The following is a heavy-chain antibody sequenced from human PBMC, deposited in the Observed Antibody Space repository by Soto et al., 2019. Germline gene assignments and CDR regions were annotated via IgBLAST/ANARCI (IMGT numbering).Heavy chain of an antibody. J-gene: IGHJ6*02. Sequence: EVQLVESGGGLVKPGGSLRLSCAASGFTFSSYSMNWVRQAPGKGLEWVSSISSSSSYIYYADSVKGRFTISRDNAKNSLYLQMNSLRAEDTAVYYCARDGGAGGYCSSTSCHDMITGGVYYYGMDVWGQGTTVTVSS. CDR1: GFTFSSYS. CDR3: ARDGGAGGYCSSTSCHDMITGGVYYYGMDV. D-gene: IGHD2-2*01. CDR2: ISSSSSYI. V-gene: IGHV3-21*01.